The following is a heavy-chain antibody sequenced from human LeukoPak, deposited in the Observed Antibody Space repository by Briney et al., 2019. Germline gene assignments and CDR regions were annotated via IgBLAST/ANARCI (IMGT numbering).Heavy chain of an antibody. J-gene: IGHJ4*02. Sequence: NSSETLSLTCTVSGGSISSYYWSWIRQPPGKGLEWIGKIHDRGSTKYNPSLKSRVTISVDTSKNQFSLRLSSVTAADTAVYYCARGRTFDNWGQGTLVTVSS. CDR1: GGSISSYY. CDR3: ARGRTFDN. V-gene: IGHV4-59*01. CDR2: IHDRGST.